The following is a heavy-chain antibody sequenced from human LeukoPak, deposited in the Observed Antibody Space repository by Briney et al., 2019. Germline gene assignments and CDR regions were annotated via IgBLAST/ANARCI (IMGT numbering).Heavy chain of an antibody. CDR1: GYTFSSYG. Sequence: ASVRVSCKASGYTFSSYGISWVRQAPGQGLEWMGWVSAYSGDTNYAQELQGRVTMTTDTSTNTAYMELRSLTFDDTAVYYCARGLWFGELDYGMDVWGQGTTVAVSS. V-gene: IGHV1-18*01. J-gene: IGHJ6*02. CDR3: ARGLWFGELDYGMDV. D-gene: IGHD3-10*01. CDR2: VSAYSGDT.